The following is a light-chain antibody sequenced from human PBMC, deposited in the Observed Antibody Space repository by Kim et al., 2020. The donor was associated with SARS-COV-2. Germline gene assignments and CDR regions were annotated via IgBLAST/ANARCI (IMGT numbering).Light chain of an antibody. J-gene: IGLJ2*01. Sequence: QSVLTQPPSASGTPGQRVTMSCSGSSSNIGGNTVTWYQHLPGTAPKLLIYSNNLLPSFFLVLFSGSKSGTSASLAISGLHSEDEADYYCAVWDDSLNGWVFGGGTQLTVL. CDR1: SSNIGGNT. CDR3: AVWDDSLNGWV. V-gene: IGLV1-44*01. CDR2: SNN.